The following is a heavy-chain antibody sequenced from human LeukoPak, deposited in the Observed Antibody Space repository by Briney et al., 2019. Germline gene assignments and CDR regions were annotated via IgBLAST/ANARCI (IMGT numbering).Heavy chain of an antibody. J-gene: IGHJ4*02. CDR2: INHSGNT. CDR3: AGGPVTALELLYY. CDR1: GGSFSGYY. V-gene: IGHV4-34*01. D-gene: IGHD2-21*02. Sequence: SETLSLTCVVFGGSFSGYYWSWIRQPPGKGLEWIGEINHSGNTKYNPSLKSRVTISIDTSKNQFSLKLNSVTAADTAVYYCAGGPVTALELLYYWGQGTLVTVAS.